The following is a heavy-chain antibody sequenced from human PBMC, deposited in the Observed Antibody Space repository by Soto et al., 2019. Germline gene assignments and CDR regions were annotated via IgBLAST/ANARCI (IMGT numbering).Heavy chain of an antibody. CDR2: INSDGSST. D-gene: IGHD4-17*01. CDR1: GFTFSSYW. V-gene: IGHV3-74*01. CDR3: ARLPPLYKQHYGDYVGVIDV. Sequence: EVQLVESGGGLVQPGGSLRLSCAASGFTFSSYWMHWVRQAPGKGLVWVSRINSDGSSTSYADCVKGRFTISRDNAKNTLYLQMNSLRAEDTAVYYCARLPPLYKQHYGDYVGVIDVWGKGTTVTVSS. J-gene: IGHJ6*04.